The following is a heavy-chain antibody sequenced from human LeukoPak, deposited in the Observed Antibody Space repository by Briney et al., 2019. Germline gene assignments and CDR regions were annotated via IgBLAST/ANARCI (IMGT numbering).Heavy chain of an antibody. CDR3: ARENSGSYREFDY. V-gene: IGHV4-4*07. Sequence: SETLSLTCTVSGGSISSYYWSWIRQPAGKGLEWIGRIYTSASTNYNASLKSRVSMSVDTSKNQFSLKLSSVTAADTAVFYCARENSGSYREFDYWGQGILVTVSS. CDR1: GGSISSYY. D-gene: IGHD1-26*01. CDR2: IYTSAST. J-gene: IGHJ4*02.